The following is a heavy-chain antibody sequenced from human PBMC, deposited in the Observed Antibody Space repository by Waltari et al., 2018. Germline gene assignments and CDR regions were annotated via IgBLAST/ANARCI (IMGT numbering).Heavy chain of an antibody. V-gene: IGHV5-51*01. D-gene: IGHD3-22*01. J-gene: IGHJ3*02. CDR3: ARSLGSGYYYDAFDI. CDR2: IYPGDSDT. Sequence: EVQLVQSGAEVKKPGESLKISCKGSGYSFTSYWIGRVRQLPGKGLEWMGIIYPGDSDTRYSPSFQGQVTISADKSISTAYLQWSSLKASDTAMYYCARSLGSGYYYDAFDIWGQGTMVTVSS. CDR1: GYSFTSYW.